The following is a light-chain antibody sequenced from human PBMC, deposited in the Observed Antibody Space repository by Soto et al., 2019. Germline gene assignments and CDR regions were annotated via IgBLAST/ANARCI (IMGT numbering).Light chain of an antibody. CDR2: AAS. Sequence: EIVLTQSPATLSVSPGERATLSCRASQSVSSNLAWFQQKPGQAPRLLIYAASTRATGIPARFSGSGSGTEFTLTISSLQSEDFALYYCQQYDKWPPWTFGQGTKVEI. CDR3: QQYDKWPPWT. J-gene: IGKJ1*01. CDR1: QSVSSN. V-gene: IGKV3-15*01.